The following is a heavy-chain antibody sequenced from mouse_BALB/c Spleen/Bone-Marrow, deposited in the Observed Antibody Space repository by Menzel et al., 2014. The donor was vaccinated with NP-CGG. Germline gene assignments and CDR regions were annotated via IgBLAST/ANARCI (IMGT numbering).Heavy chain of an antibody. Sequence: EVKLVESGGGLGKPGGSLKLSCAASGFTFSDYGMHWVRQAPGKGLEWVAYISSGSSTIYYADTVKGRFTISRDNAKNTLFLQMTSLRSEDTAMYYCARITGTWSAYWGQGTLVTVSA. D-gene: IGHD4-1*01. CDR1: GFTFSDYG. CDR3: ARITGTWSAY. J-gene: IGHJ3*01. CDR2: ISSGSSTI. V-gene: IGHV5-17*01.